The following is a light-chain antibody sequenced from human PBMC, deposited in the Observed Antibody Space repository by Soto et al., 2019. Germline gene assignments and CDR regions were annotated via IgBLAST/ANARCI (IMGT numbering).Light chain of an antibody. CDR2: KTS. J-gene: IGKJ1*01. Sequence: IHRTRSPPTVSAFVGDRVTFSCRASQNIGYWLAWYQQKPGQAPVLLIEKTSSLQSGVASRFYGSGSGTDFTLTITSLQNDDVGTYYCQQYSRYWTFGPGTKV. CDR3: QQYSRYWT. V-gene: IGKV1-5*03. CDR1: QNIGYW.